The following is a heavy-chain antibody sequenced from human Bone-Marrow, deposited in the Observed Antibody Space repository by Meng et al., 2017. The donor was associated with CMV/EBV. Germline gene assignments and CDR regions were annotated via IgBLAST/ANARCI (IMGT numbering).Heavy chain of an antibody. CDR1: GFSLTTRNTR. V-gene: IGHV2-70D*14. J-gene: IGHJ4*02. CDR3: ARIRGDSSSFDY. CDR2: IDWDDDE. Sequence: SGPTLVKPTQTLTLTCTFSGFSLTTRNTRVSWIRQPPGKALEWLARIDWDDDEFYSASLKARLTISKDTSKNQVVLTMTNMDPVDTATYYCARIRGDSSSFDYWGQGTLVTVSS. D-gene: IGHD6-13*01.